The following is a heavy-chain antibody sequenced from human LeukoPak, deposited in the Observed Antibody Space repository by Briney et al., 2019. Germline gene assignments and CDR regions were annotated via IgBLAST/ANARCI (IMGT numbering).Heavy chain of an antibody. CDR2: IIPIFGTA. CDR3: AREYLSGGWFGEFTLDY. CDR1: GGAFRSYA. Sequence: SVKVSCKASGGAFRSYAISWVRQAPGQGLEWMGGIIPIFGTANYAQKFQGRVTITADESTSTAYMELSSLRSEDTAVYYCAREYLSGGWFGEFTLDYWGQGTLVTVSS. V-gene: IGHV1-69*13. D-gene: IGHD3-10*01. J-gene: IGHJ4*02.